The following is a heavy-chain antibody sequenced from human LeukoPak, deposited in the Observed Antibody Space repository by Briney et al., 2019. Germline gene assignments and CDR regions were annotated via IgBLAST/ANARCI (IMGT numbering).Heavy chain of an antibody. CDR3: AKDTSSSWYRTVFDY. CDR2: ISWNSGSI. Sequence: GRSLRLSCAASGFTFDDYAMHWVRQAPGKGLEWVSGISWNSGSIGYADSVKGRFTISRDNAKNSLYLQMNSLRAEDMALYYCAKDTSSSWYRTVFDYWGQGTLVTVSS. J-gene: IGHJ4*02. D-gene: IGHD6-13*01. V-gene: IGHV3-9*03. CDR1: GFTFDDYA.